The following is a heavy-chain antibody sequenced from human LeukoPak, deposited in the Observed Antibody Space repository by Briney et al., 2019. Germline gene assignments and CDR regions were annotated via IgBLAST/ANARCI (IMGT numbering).Heavy chain of an antibody. J-gene: IGHJ4*02. Sequence: SETLSLTCTVSGGSTSSYYWSWIRQPAGKGLEWIGRIYTSGSTNYNPSLKSRVTMSVDTSKNQFSLKLSSVTAADTAVYYCASGLRRIQLWLLDYWGQGTLVTVSS. CDR3: ASGLRRIQLWLLDY. CDR1: GGSTSSYY. D-gene: IGHD5-18*01. CDR2: IYTSGST. V-gene: IGHV4-4*07.